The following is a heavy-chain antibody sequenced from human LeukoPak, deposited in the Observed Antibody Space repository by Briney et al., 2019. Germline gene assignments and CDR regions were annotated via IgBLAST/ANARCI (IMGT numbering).Heavy chain of an antibody. V-gene: IGHV3-7*03. Sequence: PGGSLRLSCAASGFALSSHWMTWVRQVPGRGPEWVANVNRGGSETYYLDSVKGLFTISKDNAKNSLYLQMNSLRAEDTALYHCARNNGMDVWGQGTTVIVSS. CDR2: VNRGGSET. CDR3: ARNNGMDV. J-gene: IGHJ6*02. CDR1: GFALSSHW.